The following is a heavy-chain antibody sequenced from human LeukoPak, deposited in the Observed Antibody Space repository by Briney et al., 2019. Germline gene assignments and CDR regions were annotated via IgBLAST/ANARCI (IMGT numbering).Heavy chain of an antibody. CDR2: IYTSGST. Sequence: SETLSLTCTVSGGSISSYYWSWIRQPAGKGLEWXGRIYTSGSTNYNPSLKSRVTMSVDTSKNQFSLKLSSVTAADTAVYYCARDTVGYFDWSPFDYWGQGTLVTVSS. D-gene: IGHD3-9*01. CDR1: GGSISSYY. V-gene: IGHV4-4*07. CDR3: ARDTVGYFDWSPFDY. J-gene: IGHJ4*02.